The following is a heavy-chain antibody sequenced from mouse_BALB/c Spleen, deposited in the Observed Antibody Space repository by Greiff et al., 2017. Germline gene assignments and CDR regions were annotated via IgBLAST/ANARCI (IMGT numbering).Heavy chain of an antibody. CDR1: GFTFTDYY. Sequence: EVQGVESGGGLVQPGGSLRLSCATSGFTFTDYYMSWVRQPPGKALEWLGFIRNKANGYTTEYSASVKGRFTISRDNSQSILYLQMNTLRAEDSATYYCARGSITTAYYFDYWGQGTTLTVSS. V-gene: IGHV7-3*02. CDR2: IRNKANGYTT. J-gene: IGHJ2*01. D-gene: IGHD1-2*01. CDR3: ARGSITTAYYFDY.